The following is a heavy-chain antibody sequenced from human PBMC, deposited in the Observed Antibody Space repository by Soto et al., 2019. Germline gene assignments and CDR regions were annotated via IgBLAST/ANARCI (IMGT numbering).Heavy chain of an antibody. CDR3: ARDPVEYDSSGYYYFDY. D-gene: IGHD3-22*01. V-gene: IGHV1-69*13. J-gene: IGHJ4*02. CDR1: GGTFSSYA. CDR2: IIPIFGTA. Sequence: GASVKVSCKASGGTFSSYAISWVRQAPGQGLEWMGGIIPIFGTANYAQKFQGRVTITADESTSTAYMELSSLRSEDTAVYYCARDPVEYDSSGYYYFDYWGQGTLVTSPQ.